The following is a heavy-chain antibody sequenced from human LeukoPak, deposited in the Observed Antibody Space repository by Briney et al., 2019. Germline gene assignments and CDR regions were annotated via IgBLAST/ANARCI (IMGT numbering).Heavy chain of an antibody. J-gene: IGHJ4*02. Sequence: GGSLRLSCVVSGFSFSDSYMTWIRQTPWKGLESLADISGSGHDIYYTDSVKGRFTISRDNANNSLYLQMNRLRAEDMALDYCAKAAPDYDGFFDYWGQGTLVTVSS. CDR2: ISGSGHDI. V-gene: IGHV3-11*01. CDR3: AKAAPDYDGFFDY. D-gene: IGHD4-17*01. CDR1: GFSFSDSY.